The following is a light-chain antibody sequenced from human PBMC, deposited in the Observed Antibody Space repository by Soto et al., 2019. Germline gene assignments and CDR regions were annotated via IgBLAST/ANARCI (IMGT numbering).Light chain of an antibody. CDR3: QQYGSSSYT. Sequence: EIVLTQSPGTLSLSPGERATLSCRASQSVISSYLAWYQQKPGQAPRLLIFGASSRATDIPDRFSGSGSGTDFTLTISRLEPEDFGVYYCQQYGSSSYTFGQGTKVEIK. V-gene: IGKV3-20*01. CDR1: QSVISSY. J-gene: IGKJ2*01. CDR2: GAS.